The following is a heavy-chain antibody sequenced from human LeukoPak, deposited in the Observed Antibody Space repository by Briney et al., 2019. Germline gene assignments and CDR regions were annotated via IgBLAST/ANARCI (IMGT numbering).Heavy chain of an antibody. J-gene: IGHJ4*02. V-gene: IGHV4-39*01. CDR2: IYYSGST. CDR1: GGSISSSSYY. CDR3: ARQSLWFGESHY. D-gene: IGHD3-10*01. Sequence: SETLSLTCTVSGGSISSSSYYWGWIRQPPGTGLEWIGSIYYSGSTYYNPSLKSRVTISVDTSKNQFSLKLSSVTAADTAVYYCARQSLWFGESHYWGQGTLVTVSS.